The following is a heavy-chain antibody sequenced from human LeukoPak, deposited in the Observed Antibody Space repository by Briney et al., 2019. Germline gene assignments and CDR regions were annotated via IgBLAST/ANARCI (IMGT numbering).Heavy chain of an antibody. CDR1: GFTFSDYW. CDR2: INRDGSVK. Sequence: GGSLRLSCAVSGFTFSDYWVTWVRQTPGKGLEFVANINRDGSVKNYVDSVKGRFTISRDNAKNSLYLQMISLRVDDTAIYYCARDPGFSSFDYWGQGTLVTVSS. D-gene: IGHD3-3*02. CDR3: ARDPGFSSFDY. J-gene: IGHJ4*02. V-gene: IGHV3-7*01.